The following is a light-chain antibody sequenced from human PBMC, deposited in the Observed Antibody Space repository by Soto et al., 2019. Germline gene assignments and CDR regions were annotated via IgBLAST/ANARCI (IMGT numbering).Light chain of an antibody. CDR2: AAS. CDR1: QGIRND. CDR3: LQDYNYPRT. J-gene: IGKJ1*01. V-gene: IGKV1-6*01. Sequence: AIQMTQSPSSLSASVGDRVTITCRASQGIRNDLGWYQQKPGKAPKLLIYAASSLQSGVPSRFSGSGSGTDFTPTINSLQPEDFATYYCLQDYNYPRTFGQGTKVEIK.